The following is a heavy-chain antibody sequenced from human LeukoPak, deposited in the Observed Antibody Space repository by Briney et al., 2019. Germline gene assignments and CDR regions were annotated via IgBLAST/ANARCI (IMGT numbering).Heavy chain of an antibody. Sequence: GASVKVSCKASGYTFTSYGISWVRQAPGQGLEWMGWINPNSGGTNYAQKFQGRVTMTRDTSISTAYMELSRLRSDDTAVYYCAREDNGTVTTRGWFDPWGQGTLVTVSS. V-gene: IGHV1-2*02. CDR3: AREDNGTVTTRGWFDP. CDR1: GYTFTSYG. J-gene: IGHJ5*02. CDR2: INPNSGGT. D-gene: IGHD4-11*01.